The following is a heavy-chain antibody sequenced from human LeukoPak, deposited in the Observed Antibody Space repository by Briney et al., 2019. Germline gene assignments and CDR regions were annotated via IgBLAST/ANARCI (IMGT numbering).Heavy chain of an antibody. D-gene: IGHD6-13*01. J-gene: IGHJ4*02. Sequence: GASVKVSCKASGYTFTSYYMHWVRQAPGQGLEWMGIINPSGGSTSYAQKFQGRVTMTRDMSTSTVYMELSSLRSEDTAVYYCARDTSFKGIAAASPGYWGQGTLVTVSS. CDR1: GYTFTSYY. CDR3: ARDTSFKGIAAASPGY. V-gene: IGHV1-46*01. CDR2: INPSGGST.